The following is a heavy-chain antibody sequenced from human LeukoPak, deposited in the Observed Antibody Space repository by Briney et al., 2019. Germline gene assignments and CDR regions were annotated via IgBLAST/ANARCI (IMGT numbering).Heavy chain of an antibody. Sequence: SVKVSCKASGYTFTGYYMHWVRQAPGQGLEWMGRIIPIFGTANYAQKFQGRVTITADKSTSTAYMELSSLRSEDTAVYYCARDYGGGDIVVVPAAYFDYWGQGTLVTVSS. V-gene: IGHV1-69*06. D-gene: IGHD2-2*01. CDR1: GYTFTGYY. J-gene: IGHJ4*02. CDR2: IIPIFGTA. CDR3: ARDYGGGDIVVVPAAYFDY.